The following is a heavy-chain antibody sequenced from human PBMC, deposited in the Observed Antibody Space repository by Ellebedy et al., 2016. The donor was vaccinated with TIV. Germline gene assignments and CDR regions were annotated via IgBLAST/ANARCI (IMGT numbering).Heavy chain of an antibody. CDR1: GYTFTRYA. CDR2: LNAGNCKT. J-gene: IGHJ4*02. Sequence: ASVKVSCKTSGYTFTRYAIHWVRQAPGQRLEWMGWLNAGNCKTKYSEKFQGRLTITGDTPASTAYIELSTLTSEDTAVYYCARGSAEGRAFDYWGQGTLVTVSS. CDR3: ARGSAEGRAFDY. V-gene: IGHV1-3*01. D-gene: IGHD3-10*01.